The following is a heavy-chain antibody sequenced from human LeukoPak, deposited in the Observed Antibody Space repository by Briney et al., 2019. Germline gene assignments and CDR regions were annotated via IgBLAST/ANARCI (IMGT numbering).Heavy chain of an antibody. CDR3: AKDNYYDTSGYFFDY. Sequence: PGGSLRLSCAASGFTFSNYAMAWVHQAPGEGLEWVSSISASGSTTYYTDSVKGRFTISRDNFKNTPYLQMNSLRAEDTAVYYCAKDNYYDTSGYFFDYWGQGALVTVSS. D-gene: IGHD3-22*01. CDR2: ISASGSTT. CDR1: GFTFSNYA. J-gene: IGHJ4*02. V-gene: IGHV3-23*01.